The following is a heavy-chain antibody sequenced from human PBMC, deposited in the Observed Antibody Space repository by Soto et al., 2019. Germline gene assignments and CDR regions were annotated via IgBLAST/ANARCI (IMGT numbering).Heavy chain of an antibody. D-gene: IGHD2-21*02. V-gene: IGHV4-31*03. J-gene: IGHJ6*03. CDR1: GGSISSGGYY. CDR3: CLAIRDRYYYYYYRDV. Sequence: QVQLQESGPGLVKPSQTLSLTCTVSGGSISSGGYYWSWSRQHPGKGLEWIGYLYYSGSTYYNPSLKSRVTIAVDTSKNQFSLKLSSVTAADTAGYYCCLAIRDRYYYYYYRDVWCKGTTVTVSS. CDR2: LYYSGST.